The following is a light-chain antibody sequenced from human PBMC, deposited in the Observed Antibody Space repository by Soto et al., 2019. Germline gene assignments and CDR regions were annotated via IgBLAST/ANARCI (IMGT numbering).Light chain of an antibody. J-gene: IGKJ2*01. Sequence: EIVMTQSPATLSLSPGERATLSCRASQSVSSSYLSWYQQKPGQAPRLLIYGASTRATGIPARFSGSGSGTDFTLTISSLQHEDFAVYYCQQDYNSYTFGQGTKLEIK. CDR1: QSVSSSY. CDR2: GAS. V-gene: IGKV3D-7*01. CDR3: QQDYNSYT.